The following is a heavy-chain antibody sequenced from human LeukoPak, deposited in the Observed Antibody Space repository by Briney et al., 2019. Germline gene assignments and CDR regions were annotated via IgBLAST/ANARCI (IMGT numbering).Heavy chain of an antibody. V-gene: IGHV3-48*03. D-gene: IGHD6-19*01. J-gene: IGHJ6*02. CDR2: ISSSGSTI. CDR1: GFTFSSYE. CDR3: ARDRRAAVAGTGSYYYYYGMDV. Sequence: QPGGSLRLSCAASGFTFSSYEMNWVRQAPGKGLEWVSYISSSGSTIYYADSVKGRFTISRDNAKNSLYLQMNSLRAEDTAVYYCARDRRAAVAGTGSYYYYYGMDVWGQGTTVTVSS.